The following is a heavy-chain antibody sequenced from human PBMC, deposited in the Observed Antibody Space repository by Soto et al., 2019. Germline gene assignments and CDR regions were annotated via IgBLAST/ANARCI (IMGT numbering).Heavy chain of an antibody. J-gene: IGHJ4*02. CDR1: GFTFSSYS. V-gene: IGHV3-48*01. CDR3: ARRSGSYYGPFDY. Sequence: EVQLVESGGGLVQPGGSLRLPCAASGFTFSSYSMNWVRQAPGKGLEWVSYISSSSTTIYYADSVKGRFTISRDNAKNSLYLQMNSLRAEDTAVYYCARRSGSYYGPFDYWGQGTLVTVSS. D-gene: IGHD3-10*01. CDR2: ISSSSTTI.